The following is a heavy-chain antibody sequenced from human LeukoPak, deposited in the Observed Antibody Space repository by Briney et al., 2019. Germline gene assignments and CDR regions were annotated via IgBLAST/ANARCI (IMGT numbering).Heavy chain of an antibody. Sequence: PGGSLRLSCAASGFTFSDYWMNWVRQAPGKGLEWVANIKQDGSEEYYVDSVRGRFTISRDNAKNSLYLQMNSLRAEDTAIYYCAREPPPLDSSTYYYSMDVWGKGTTVTVSS. CDR2: IKQDGSEE. CDR3: AREPPPLDSSTYYYSMDV. D-gene: IGHD2/OR15-2a*01. V-gene: IGHV3-7*01. CDR1: GFTFSDYW. J-gene: IGHJ6*03.